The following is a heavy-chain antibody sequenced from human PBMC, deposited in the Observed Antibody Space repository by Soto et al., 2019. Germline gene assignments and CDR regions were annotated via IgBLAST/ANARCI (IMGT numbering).Heavy chain of an antibody. D-gene: IGHD3-10*02. CDR1: GFTFSSYA. CDR2: ISGSGGST. J-gene: IGHJ4*02. CDR3: AKDFWRPVLGSGSYCPYDF. V-gene: IGHV3-23*01. Sequence: PGGSLRLSCAASGFTFSSYAMSWVRQAPGKGLEWVSAISGSGGSTYYADSVKGRFTISRDNSKNTLYLQMNSLRAEDTAVYYCAKDFWRPVLGSGSYCPYDFWGQGTLVTVSS.